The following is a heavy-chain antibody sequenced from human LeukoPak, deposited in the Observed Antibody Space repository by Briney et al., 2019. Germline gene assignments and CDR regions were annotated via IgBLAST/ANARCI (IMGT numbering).Heavy chain of an antibody. Sequence: PGGSLRLSCAASGFTVSSNYMSSVRQAPGKGLEWVSVIYSGGSTYYADPVKGRFNISRDNSKNTLYLQMNSLRAEDTAVYYCAREPIAAAGTGSFDYWGQGTLVTVSS. CDR1: GFTVSSNY. D-gene: IGHD6-13*01. J-gene: IGHJ4*02. CDR2: IYSGGST. V-gene: IGHV3-53*01. CDR3: AREPIAAAGTGSFDY.